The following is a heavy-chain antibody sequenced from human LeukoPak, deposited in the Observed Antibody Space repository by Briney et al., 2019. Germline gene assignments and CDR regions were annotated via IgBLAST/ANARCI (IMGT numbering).Heavy chain of an antibody. J-gene: IGHJ4*02. CDR2: IYTSGST. Sequence: PSETLSLTCTVSGGSISSYYWSWIRQPAGKGLEWIGRIYTSGSTNYNPSLKSRVTMSVDTSKNQFSLKLSSVTAADTAVYYCARGVPLLWFGELAYFDYWGQGTLVTVSS. CDR3: ARGVPLLWFGELAYFDY. CDR1: GGSISSYY. D-gene: IGHD3-10*01. V-gene: IGHV4-4*07.